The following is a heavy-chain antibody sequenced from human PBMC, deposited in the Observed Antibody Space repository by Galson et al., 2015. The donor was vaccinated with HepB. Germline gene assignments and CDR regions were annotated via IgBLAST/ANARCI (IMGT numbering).Heavy chain of an antibody. D-gene: IGHD5-18*01. CDR2: ISSNGGST. CDR1: GFTFSSYA. J-gene: IGHJ3*02. V-gene: IGHV3-64D*06. Sequence: SLRLSCAASGFTFSSYAMHWVRQAPGKGLEYVSAISSNGGSTYYADSVKGRFTISRDNSKNTLYLQMSSLRAEDTAVYYCVKVQNWLGVQLWLPAFDIWGQGTMVTVSS. CDR3: VKVQNWLGVQLWLPAFDI.